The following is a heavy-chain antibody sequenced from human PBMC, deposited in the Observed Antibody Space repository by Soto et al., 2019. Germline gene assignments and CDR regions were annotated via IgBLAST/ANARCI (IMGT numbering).Heavy chain of an antibody. V-gene: IGHV1-18*01. CDR2: ISAYNGKT. D-gene: IGHD3-3*01. CDR3: ARDLEESGDVWTGVGLY. Sequence: ASVKVSCKASGYTFTSYGISWVRQAPGQGLEWMGWISAYNGKTHSAQMLQGRVTLTIDISTSTAYMELRSLRSDDTAVYYCARDLEESGDVWTGVGLYWGQGTRVTVSS. CDR1: GYTFTSYG. J-gene: IGHJ4*02.